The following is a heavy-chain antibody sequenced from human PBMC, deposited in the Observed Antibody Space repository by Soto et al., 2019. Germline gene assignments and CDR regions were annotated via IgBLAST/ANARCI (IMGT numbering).Heavy chain of an antibody. V-gene: IGHV3-33*01. CDR1: GFTFSGHA. D-gene: IGHD6-19*01. J-gene: IGHJ3*01. CDR2: IWYDGSNK. Sequence: QVQVVESGGGVVQPGRSLRLSCTPSGFTFSGHAMHWVRQAPGKGLEWVAQIWYDGSNKYYADSVKGRFTISRDNSKNTPYVQMDSLTVEDTAVYYCARDGQSLTPYALDVWGQGTSVTVSS. CDR3: ARDGQSLTPYALDV.